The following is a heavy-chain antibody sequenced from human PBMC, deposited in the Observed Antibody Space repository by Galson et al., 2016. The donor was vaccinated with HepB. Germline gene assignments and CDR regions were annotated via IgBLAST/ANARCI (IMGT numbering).Heavy chain of an antibody. CDR1: GYTFTSNY. D-gene: IGHD2-21*02. Sequence: SVKVSCKASGYTFTSNYIHWVRQGPGQGFEWLGVINPNGGSTRYAQNFQGRVTMTSDTSTTTVSMEVSSLRSDDTAVYYWVRGSQGVTGGNYYSYLDMDVWGQGTTVTVS. CDR3: VRGSQGVTGGNYYSYLDMDV. V-gene: IGHV1-46*01. J-gene: IGHJ6*02. CDR2: INPNGGST.